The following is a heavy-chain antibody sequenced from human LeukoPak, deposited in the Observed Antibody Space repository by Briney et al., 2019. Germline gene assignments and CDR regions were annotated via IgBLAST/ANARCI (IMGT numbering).Heavy chain of an antibody. D-gene: IGHD4-17*01. Sequence: GGSLRLSCAASGFTFSSYGMSWVRQAPGKGLEWVSFISGNGGRTDYAESVKGRFTISRDNSKNTVYLQMNSLRDEDTATYYCAKDPNGDYVGTFDMWGQGTMVTVSP. CDR3: AKDPNGDYVGTFDM. CDR2: ISGNGGRT. J-gene: IGHJ3*02. CDR1: GFTFSSYG. V-gene: IGHV3-23*01.